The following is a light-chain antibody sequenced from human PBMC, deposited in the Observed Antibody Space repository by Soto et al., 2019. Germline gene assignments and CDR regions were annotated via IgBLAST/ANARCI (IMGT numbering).Light chain of an antibody. CDR1: QSVSN. J-gene: IGKJ5*01. V-gene: IGKV3-15*01. CDR2: GAS. CDR3: QQYTGPPTT. Sequence: EIVMTQSPATLSVSPGERATLSCRASQSVSNVAWYQQKLGQAPRLLIYGASTRATGIPARFSGSGSGTDFTLTITRLEPEDSAVYFCQQYTGPPTTFGQGTRLEIK.